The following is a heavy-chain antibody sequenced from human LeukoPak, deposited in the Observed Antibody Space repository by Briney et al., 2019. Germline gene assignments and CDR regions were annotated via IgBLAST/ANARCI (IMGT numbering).Heavy chain of an antibody. CDR2: INHSGST. Sequence: SETLSLTCAVYGGSFSGYYWSWIRQPPGKGLEWIGEINHSGSTNYNPSLKSRVTISVDTSKNQFSLKLSSVTAADTAVYYCAGTDLIAVAGRLDCWGQGTLVTVSS. D-gene: IGHD6-19*01. J-gene: IGHJ4*02. CDR1: GGSFSGYY. CDR3: AGTDLIAVAGRLDC. V-gene: IGHV4-34*01.